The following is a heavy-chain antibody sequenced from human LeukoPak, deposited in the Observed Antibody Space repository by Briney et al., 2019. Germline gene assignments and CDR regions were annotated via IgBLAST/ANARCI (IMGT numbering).Heavy chain of an antibody. CDR3: AKRYRDYFDY. CDR2: ISGSGGST. V-gene: IGHV3-23*01. Sequence: SCKASNYIFTTYGVSWVRQAPGKGLEWVSAISGSGGSTYYADSVKGRFTISRDNSKNTLYLQMNSLRAEDTAVYYCAKRYRDYFDYWGQGTLVTVSS. CDR1: NYIFTTYG. D-gene: IGHD2-2*02. J-gene: IGHJ4*02.